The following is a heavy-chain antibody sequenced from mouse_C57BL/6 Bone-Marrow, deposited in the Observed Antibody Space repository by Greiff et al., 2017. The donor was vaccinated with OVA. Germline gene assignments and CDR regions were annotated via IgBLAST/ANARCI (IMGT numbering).Heavy chain of an antibody. CDR2: IDPSDSYT. CDR1: GYTFTSYW. V-gene: IGHV1-50*01. Sequence: VKLQQPGAELVKPGASVKLSCKASGYTFTSYWMQWVKQRPGQGLEWIGEIDPSDSYTNYNQKFKGKATLTVDTSSSTAYMQLSSLTSEDSAVYYCARLNYWYFDVWGTGTTVTVSS. CDR3: ARLNYWYFDV. J-gene: IGHJ1*03.